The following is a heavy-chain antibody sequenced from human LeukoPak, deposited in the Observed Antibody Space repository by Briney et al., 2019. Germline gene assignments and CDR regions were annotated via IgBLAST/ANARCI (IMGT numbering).Heavy chain of an antibody. J-gene: IGHJ3*02. V-gene: IGHV1-2*02. CDR3: ARGGSYRLEASDI. Sequence: ASVKVSFKASGYTFTGCYVHWVGPAPGQGLEWMGWINPNTGDTNYAQKFQGRVTMPRGRTLSTASMELSRLRSDDPAVFYCARGGSYRLEASDIWGQGTLVTVSS. CDR2: INPNTGDT. CDR1: GYTFTGCY. D-gene: IGHD3-16*02.